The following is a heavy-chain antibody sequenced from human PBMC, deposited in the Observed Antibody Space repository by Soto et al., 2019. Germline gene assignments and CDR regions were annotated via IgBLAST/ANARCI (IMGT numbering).Heavy chain of an antibody. V-gene: IGHV3-74*01. J-gene: IGHJ5*02. CDR1: GFIFSNYW. CDR3: TREKFAP. CDR2: VKTDGRST. Sequence: PGGSLRLSCAASGFIFSNYWMHWVRQAPGKGLVWVARVKTDGRSTSDADSVKGRFTISRDNAKNTVYLEMNSLRAEDTAVYYCTREKFAPWGQGTLVTVSS.